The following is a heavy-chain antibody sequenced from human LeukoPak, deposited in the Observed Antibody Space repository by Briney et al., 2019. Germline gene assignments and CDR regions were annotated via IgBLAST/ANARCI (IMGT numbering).Heavy chain of an antibody. CDR2: INHSGRT. D-gene: IGHD4-11*01. J-gene: IGHJ4*02. CDR3: ARGLNSDYLA. CDR1: GGSFSGYY. V-gene: IGHV4-34*01. Sequence: SETLSLTCAVYGGSFSGYYWSWIRQPPGKGMEWNGEINHSGRTNYNPSPKSRVTISVEPPKYQFSLKLSSVTAADAAVYYCARGLNSDYLAWGQGTLVTVSS.